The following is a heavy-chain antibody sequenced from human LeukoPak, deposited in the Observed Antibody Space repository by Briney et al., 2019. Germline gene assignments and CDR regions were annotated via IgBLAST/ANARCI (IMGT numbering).Heavy chain of an antibody. CDR1: GYTFTSYD. Sequence: GASVKVSCKASGYTFTSYDINWVRQATGQGLEWMGWMNPNSGNTGYAQKFQGRVTMTRNTSISTAYMELSSLRSKDTAVYYCARDRALEYWFDPWGQGTLVTVSS. CDR2: MNPNSGNT. V-gene: IGHV1-8*01. J-gene: IGHJ5*02. CDR3: ARDRALEYWFDP.